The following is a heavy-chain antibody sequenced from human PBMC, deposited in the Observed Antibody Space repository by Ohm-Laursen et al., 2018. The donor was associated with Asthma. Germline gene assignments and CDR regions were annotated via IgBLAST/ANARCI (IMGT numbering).Heavy chain of an antibody. V-gene: IGHV3-23*01. CDR1: GFTFSAYA. CDR3: ANVGATVTFDY. J-gene: IGHJ4*02. D-gene: IGHD1-26*01. CDR2: ISGSGGST. Sequence: SLRLSCTASGFTFSAYAMSWVRQAPGKGLEWVSAISGSGGSTYYADSVKGRFTISRDNSKNTLYLQMNSLRAEDTAVYYCANVGATVTFDYWGQGTLVTVSS.